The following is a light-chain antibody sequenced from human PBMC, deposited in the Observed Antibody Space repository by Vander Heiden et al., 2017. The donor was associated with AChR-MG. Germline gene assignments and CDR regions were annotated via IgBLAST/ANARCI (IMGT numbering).Light chain of an antibody. CDR1: KLGDKY. Sequence: SYELTQPPSVSVSPGPTASITCPGDKLGDKYACWYQQKPGQSPVLVIHQDTKRPSGIPERFSGSNSGNTATLTISGTQAMDEADYYCQAWDSSTVVFGGGTKLTVL. V-gene: IGLV3-1*01. CDR2: QDT. CDR3: QAWDSSTVV. J-gene: IGLJ2*01.